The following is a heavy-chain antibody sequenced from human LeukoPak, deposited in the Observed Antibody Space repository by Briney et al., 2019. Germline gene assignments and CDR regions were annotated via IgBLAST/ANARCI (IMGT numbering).Heavy chain of an antibody. Sequence: AGGSLRLSCAASGFTDSSNYMSWVRQAPGKGLEWVSVIYSGGSTYYADSVKGRFTISRDNSKSTLYLQMNSLRAEDTAVYYCGVVRGGYFDYWGQGTLVTVSS. CDR3: GVVRGGYFDY. CDR2: IYSGGST. J-gene: IGHJ4*02. V-gene: IGHV3-53*01. D-gene: IGHD2-21*01. CDR1: GFTDSSNY.